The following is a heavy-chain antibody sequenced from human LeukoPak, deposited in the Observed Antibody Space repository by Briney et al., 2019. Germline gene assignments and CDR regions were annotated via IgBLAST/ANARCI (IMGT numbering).Heavy chain of an antibody. CDR1: GGTFSSYA. CDR3: ATACSSTSCYSNNWFDP. CDR2: IIPIFGTA. V-gene: IGHV1-69*05. D-gene: IGHD2-2*02. J-gene: IGHJ5*02. Sequence: GASVKVSCKASGGTFSSYAISWVRQAPGQGLEWMGGIIPIFGTANYAQKFQGRVTITTDESTSTAYMELSSLRSEDTAVYYCATACSSTSCYSNNWFDPWGQGTLVTVSS.